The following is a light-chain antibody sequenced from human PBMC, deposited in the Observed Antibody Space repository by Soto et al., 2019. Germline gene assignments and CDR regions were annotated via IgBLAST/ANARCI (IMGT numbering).Light chain of an antibody. CDR3: QQYGSSPLT. CDR2: GAS. CDR1: QSVSNN. Sequence: EIVMTQSPATLSVSPWERATLSCRASQSVSNNVAWFQQKPGQAPRLLIYGASSRATGIPDRFSGSGSGTDFTLTISRLEPEDFAVYYCQQYGSSPLTFDPGTKVDIK. J-gene: IGKJ3*01. V-gene: IGKV3-20*01.